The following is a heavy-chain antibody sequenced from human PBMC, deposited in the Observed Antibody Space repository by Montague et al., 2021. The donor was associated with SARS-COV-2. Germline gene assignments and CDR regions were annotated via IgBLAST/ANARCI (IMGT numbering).Heavy chain of an antibody. CDR2: IYWNDDK. J-gene: IGHJ1*01. CDR3: AHKDSGWPIEFAI. Sequence: PALVKSTQTLTLTCTFSGFSLDSRGVGVGWIRQPPGKALECLALIYWNDDKRYSPSLKTRLTVTKDTSKNQVVLTMTNMDPVDTATYFCAHKDSGWPIEFAIWGQGALVTVSS. CDR1: GFSLDSRGVG. D-gene: IGHD6-19*01. V-gene: IGHV2-5*01.